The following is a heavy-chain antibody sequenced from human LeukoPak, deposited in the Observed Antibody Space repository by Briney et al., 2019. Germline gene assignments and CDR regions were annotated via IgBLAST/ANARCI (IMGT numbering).Heavy chain of an antibody. D-gene: IGHD3-22*01. Sequence: GGSLRLSCAASGFTFSSYSMNWVRQAPGKGLEWVSSISTSSYIYYADSVKGRFTISRDNAKNSLYLQMNSLRAEDTAVYYCARSLITSGYYSSGYWGQGTLVTVSS. V-gene: IGHV3-21*01. CDR3: ARSLITSGYYSSGY. CDR1: GFTFSSYS. CDR2: ISTSSYI. J-gene: IGHJ4*02.